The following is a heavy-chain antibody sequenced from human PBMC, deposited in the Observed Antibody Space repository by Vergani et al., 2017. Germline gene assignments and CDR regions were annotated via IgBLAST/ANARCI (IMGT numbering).Heavy chain of an antibody. Sequence: QVQLQQWGAGLLKPSETLSLTCAVYGGSFSGYYWSWTRQPPGKGLEWIGEINHSGSTNYNPSLKSRVTISVDTSKNQFSLKLSSVTAADTAVYYCARGACSSTSCYDYYYYYGMDVWGQGTTVTVSS. J-gene: IGHJ6*02. D-gene: IGHD2-2*01. CDR3: ARGACSSTSCYDYYYYYGMDV. CDR2: INHSGST. V-gene: IGHV4-34*01. CDR1: GGSFSGYY.